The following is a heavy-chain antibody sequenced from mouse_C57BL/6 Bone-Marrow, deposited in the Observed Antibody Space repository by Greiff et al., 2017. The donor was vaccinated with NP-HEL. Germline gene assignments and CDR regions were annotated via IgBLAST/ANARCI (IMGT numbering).Heavy chain of an antibody. D-gene: IGHD1-1*01. CDR2: IDPSDSYT. J-gene: IGHJ2*01. CDR3: APYYYGSSQYYFDY. Sequence: QVQLQQPGAELVKPGASVKLSCKASGYTFTSYWMQWVKQRPGPGLEWIGEIDPSDSYTNYNQKFKGKATLTVDTSSSTAYMQLSSLTSEDSAVYYCAPYYYGSSQYYFDYWGQGTTLTVSS. CDR1: GYTFTSYW. V-gene: IGHV1-50*01.